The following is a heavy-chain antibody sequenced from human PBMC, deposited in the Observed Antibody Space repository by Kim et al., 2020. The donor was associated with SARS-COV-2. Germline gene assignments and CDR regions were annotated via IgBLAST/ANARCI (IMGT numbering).Heavy chain of an antibody. V-gene: IGHV5-51*01. CDR2: IYPGDSDT. D-gene: IGHD5-18*01. CDR1: GYSFTSYW. CDR3: ARHEVLGYSYGPYYYGMDV. J-gene: IGHJ6*02. Sequence: GESLKISCKGSGYSFTSYWIGWVRQMPGKGLEWMGIIYPGDSDTRYSPSFQGQVTISADKSISTAYLQWSSLKASDTAMYYCARHEVLGYSYGPYYYGMDVWGQGTTVTVSS.